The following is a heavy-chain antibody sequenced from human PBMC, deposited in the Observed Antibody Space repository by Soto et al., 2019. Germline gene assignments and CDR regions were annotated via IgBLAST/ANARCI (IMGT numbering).Heavy chain of an antibody. CDR1: GYVFTSYY. J-gene: IGHJ5*02. V-gene: IGHV1-2*02. Sequence: ASVKGSFKASGYVFTSYYVHWGRQVPGQGLEWTGWINPNTGGTKCAQRFEGRVTMTRDTSISTAYMELSRLTSDDTAIYFCASVRPRREFYPWGQGTLVTVSS. CDR3: ASVRPRREFYP. CDR2: INPNTGGT.